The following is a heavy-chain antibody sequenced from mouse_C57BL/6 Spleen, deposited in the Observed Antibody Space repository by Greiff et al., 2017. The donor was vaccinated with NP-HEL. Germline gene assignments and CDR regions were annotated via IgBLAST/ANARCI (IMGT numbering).Heavy chain of an antibody. CDR1: GYTFTSYW. J-gene: IGHJ3*01. V-gene: IGHV1-64*01. CDR2: IHPNSGST. Sequence: VQLQQPGAELVKPGASVKLSCKASGYTFTSYWMHWVKQRPGQGLEWIGMIHPNSGSTNYNEKFKSKATLTVDKSSSTAYMQLSSLTSEDSAVYYCASGDYYGIFAYWGQGTLVTVSA. D-gene: IGHD2-1*01. CDR3: ASGDYYGIFAY.